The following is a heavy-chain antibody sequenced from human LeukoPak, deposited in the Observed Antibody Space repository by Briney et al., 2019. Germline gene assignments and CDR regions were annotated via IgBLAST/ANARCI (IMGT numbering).Heavy chain of an antibody. CDR2: INSADNVE. Sequence: GGSLRLSCAASGFSLRSSEMNWVRQAPGKGPEWVAHINSADNVEYYTDSVRGRFTMSRDNAKDLLYLQMNSLRDEDTAVYYCARDFGYFWGQGTLVTVSS. D-gene: IGHD3-10*01. J-gene: IGHJ4*02. V-gene: IGHV3-48*03. CDR3: ARDFGYF. CDR1: GFSLRSSE.